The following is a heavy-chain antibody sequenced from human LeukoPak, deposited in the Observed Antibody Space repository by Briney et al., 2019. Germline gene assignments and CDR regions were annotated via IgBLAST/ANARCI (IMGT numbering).Heavy chain of an antibody. Sequence: GGSLRLSCAASGFIFDDYAMHWVRQTPGKGLEWVSGISWNSDSIDYADSVKGRLTISRDNPKNSLYLQMNSLKTEDTALYFCAKDKASYYTSGSYYIDWGQGTLVTVSS. J-gene: IGHJ4*02. CDR3: AKDKASYYTSGSYYID. CDR1: GFIFDDYA. CDR2: ISWNSDSI. V-gene: IGHV3-9*01. D-gene: IGHD3-10*01.